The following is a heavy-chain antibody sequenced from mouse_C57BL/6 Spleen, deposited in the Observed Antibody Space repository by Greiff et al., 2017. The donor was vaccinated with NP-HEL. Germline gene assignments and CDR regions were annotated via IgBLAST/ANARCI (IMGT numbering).Heavy chain of an antibody. Sequence: VKLMESGAELARPGASVKMSCKASGYTFTSYTMHWVKQRPGQGLEWIGYINPSSGYTKYNQKFKDKATLTADKSSSTAYMQLSSLTSEDSAVYYCARDYDYAMDYWGQGTSVTVSS. CDR2: INPSSGYT. D-gene: IGHD2-4*01. V-gene: IGHV1-4*01. J-gene: IGHJ4*01. CDR1: GYTFTSYT. CDR3: ARDYDYAMDY.